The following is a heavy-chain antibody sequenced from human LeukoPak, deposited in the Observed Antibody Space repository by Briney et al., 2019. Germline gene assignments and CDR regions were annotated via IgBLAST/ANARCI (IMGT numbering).Heavy chain of an antibody. D-gene: IGHD6-13*01. Sequence: GGSLRLSCAASGFTFSSYSMNWVRQAPGKGLEWVSSISTSSSYIYYADSVKGRFTISRDNAKNSLYVQMDSLRAEDTAVYYCASPYSSSWYEGEDYWGQGTLVTVSS. J-gene: IGHJ4*02. CDR2: ISTSSSYI. V-gene: IGHV3-21*01. CDR1: GFTFSSYS. CDR3: ASPYSSSWYEGEDY.